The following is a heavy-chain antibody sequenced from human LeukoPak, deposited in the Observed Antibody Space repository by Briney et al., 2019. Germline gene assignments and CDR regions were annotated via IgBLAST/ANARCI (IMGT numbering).Heavy chain of an antibody. J-gene: IGHJ4*02. Sequence: GGSLRLSCAASGFTFSSYGMHWVRQAPGKGLEWVAVIWYDGSNKYYADSVKGRFTISRDNSKNTLYLQMNSLRAEDTAVYYCAKDSYDFWSGYTYFDYWGQGTQVTVSS. CDR2: IWYDGSNK. V-gene: IGHV3-33*06. CDR1: GFTFSSYG. CDR3: AKDSYDFWSGYTYFDY. D-gene: IGHD3-3*01.